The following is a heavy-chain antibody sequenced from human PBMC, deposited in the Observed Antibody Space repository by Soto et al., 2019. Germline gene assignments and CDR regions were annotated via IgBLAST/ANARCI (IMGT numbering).Heavy chain of an antibody. D-gene: IGHD4-17*01. J-gene: IGHJ5*02. CDR3: ARVWDYVGNWFDP. CDR2: IYYSGST. V-gene: IGHV4-59*01. CDR1: GGSISSYY. Sequence: PSETLSLTCTASGGSISSYYWSWIRQPPGKGLEWIGYIYYSGSTNYNPSLKSRVTISVDTSKNQFSLKLSSVTAADTAVYYCARVWDYVGNWFDPWGQGTLVTVSS.